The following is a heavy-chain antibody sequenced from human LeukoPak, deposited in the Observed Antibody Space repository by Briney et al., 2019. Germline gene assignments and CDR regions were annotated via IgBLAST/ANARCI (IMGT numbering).Heavy chain of an antibody. V-gene: IGHV1-24*01. CDR2: FDPEDGET. D-gene: IGHD3-3*01. CDR3: ATDPFTIFGVVKDY. J-gene: IGHJ4*02. CDR1: GYTLTELS. Sequence: ASVTVSCTVSGYTLTELSMHWVRQAPGKGLEWMGGFDPEDGETIYAQKFQGRVTMTEDTSTDTAYMELSSLRSEDTAVYYCATDPFTIFGVVKDYWGQGTLVTVSS.